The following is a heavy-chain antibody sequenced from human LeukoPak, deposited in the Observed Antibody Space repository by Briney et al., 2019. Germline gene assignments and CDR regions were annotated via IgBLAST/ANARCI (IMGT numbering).Heavy chain of an antibody. J-gene: IGHJ3*02. D-gene: IGHD4-17*01. CDR2: IYTSGST. Sequence: SETLSLTCTVSGGSISSYYWSWIRQPPGKGLEWIGYIYTSGSTNYNPSLKSRVTISVDTSKNQFSLKLSSVTAADTAVYYCARLFPDDYGDYEGAFDIWGQGTMVTVSS. CDR1: GGSISSYY. V-gene: IGHV4-4*09. CDR3: ARLFPDDYGDYEGAFDI.